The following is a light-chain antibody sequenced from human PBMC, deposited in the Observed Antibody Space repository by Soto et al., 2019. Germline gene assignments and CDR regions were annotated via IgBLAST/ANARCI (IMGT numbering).Light chain of an antibody. Sequence: EIVLTQSPGTLSLSPGERATLSCRASQSVSSSYLAWYQHKPGQAPRLLIYGASSRATDIPDRFSGSGSGTDFTLTISRLEPEDFAVYYCQQFGRSLWTFGQGTKVEIK. V-gene: IGKV3-20*01. CDR2: GAS. CDR3: QQFGRSLWT. J-gene: IGKJ1*01. CDR1: QSVSSSY.